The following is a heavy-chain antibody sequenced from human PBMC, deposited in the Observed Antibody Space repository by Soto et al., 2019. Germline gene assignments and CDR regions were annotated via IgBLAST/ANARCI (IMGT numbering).Heavy chain of an antibody. CDR1: GFTFSSYA. V-gene: IGHV3-30*18. CDR2: ISHDGNVN. J-gene: IGHJ6*03. Sequence: QVQLVESGGGVVQPGRSLRLSCEASGFTFSSYAMHWVRQAPGKGLEWVAVISHDGNVNYYSESVKGRFTMSRDNSKDTLYLQMDSLRTEDTAVYFCAKDDYWESHCYYFMDLWGKGTPVTVSS. D-gene: IGHD3-16*01. CDR3: AKDDYWESHCYYFMDL.